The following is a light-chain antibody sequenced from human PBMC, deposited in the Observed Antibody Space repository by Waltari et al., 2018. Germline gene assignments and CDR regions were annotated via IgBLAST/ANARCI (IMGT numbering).Light chain of an antibody. CDR2: SNN. J-gene: IGLJ2*01. CDR3: AAWDGGLNAL. Sequence: QSVLPQPPPPSGTPGQRVTISRSGSRSDLGRNTENCDPQLPGTAPKPLIYSNNQRPSGVPDRFSGSKSGTSASLAISGLQSEDEADYYCAAWDGGLNALFGGGTKLTVL. V-gene: IGLV1-44*01. CDR1: RSDLGRNT.